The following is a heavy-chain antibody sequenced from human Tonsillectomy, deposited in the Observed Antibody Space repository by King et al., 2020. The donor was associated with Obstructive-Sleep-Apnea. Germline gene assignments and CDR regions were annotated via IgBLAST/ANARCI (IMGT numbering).Heavy chain of an antibody. D-gene: IGHD3-16*01. V-gene: IGHV3-21*01. CDR2: ISSSSSYI. J-gene: IGHJ4*02. CDR1: GFTFSSYS. Sequence: VQLVESGGGLVKPGGSLRLSCAASGFTFSSYSMNWVRQAPGKGLEWVSSISSSSSYIYYADSVKGRFTISRDNAKNSLYLQMNSLRAEDTAVYYCASQGHMMTFEGYWGQGTLVTVSS. CDR3: ASQGHMMTFEGY.